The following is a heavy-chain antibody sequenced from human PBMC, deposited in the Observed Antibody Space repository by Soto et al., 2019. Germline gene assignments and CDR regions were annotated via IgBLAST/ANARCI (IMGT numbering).Heavy chain of an antibody. D-gene: IGHD5-18*01. CDR1: GFTVSSNS. CDR2: IYSGGST. J-gene: IGHJ5*02. V-gene: IGHV3-53*01. CDR3: ARDWLPIDT. Sequence: GVLRLSCAASGFTVSSNSLIWVRQAPGKGLEWVSVIYSGGSTYYADSVKGRFTISRDNSKNTLYLQMNSLRAEDTAVYYCARDWLPIDTWGQGTLVTVSS.